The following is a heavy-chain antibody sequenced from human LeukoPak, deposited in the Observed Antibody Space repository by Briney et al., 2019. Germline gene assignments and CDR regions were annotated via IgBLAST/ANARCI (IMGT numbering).Heavy chain of an antibody. Sequence: SETLSLTCTVSGGSINRGFYYWGWIRQPPGKGLAWIVSIYYSGTTYYNPSLKSRVTISADTSRNQFSLQLTSVTVADTAVYFCARHRPSSTMSGIALWGQGTLVTVSS. J-gene: IGHJ4*02. D-gene: IGHD2-21*01. CDR3: ARHRPSSTMSGIAL. V-gene: IGHV4-39*01. CDR2: IYYSGTT. CDR1: GGSINRGFYY.